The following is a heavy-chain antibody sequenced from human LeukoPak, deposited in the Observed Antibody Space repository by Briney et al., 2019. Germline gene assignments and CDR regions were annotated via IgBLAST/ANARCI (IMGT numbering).Heavy chain of an antibody. CDR2: INAGNGNT. J-gene: IGHJ5*02. V-gene: IGHV1-3*01. Sequence: GASVKVSCKTSGFTFTTYAIQWVRQAPGQRLEWMGWINAGNGNTKYSQKFQGRVTITRDTSAYTAYMELRSLSSADTAVYFCARAPYDILTGYSLNWFDPWGQGTLVTVSS. D-gene: IGHD3-9*01. CDR1: GFTFTTYA. CDR3: ARAPYDILTGYSLNWFDP.